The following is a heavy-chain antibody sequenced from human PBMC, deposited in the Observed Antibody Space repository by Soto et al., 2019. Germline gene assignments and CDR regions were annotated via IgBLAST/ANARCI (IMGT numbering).Heavy chain of an antibody. CDR3: TTEVYVAYCGGDCSGRSIDY. J-gene: IGHJ4*02. CDR2: IKSKTDGETT. V-gene: IGHV3-15*01. D-gene: IGHD2-21*02. CDR1: GFTLSNSQ. Sequence: PGGSLGLYWAASGFTLSNSQMLWVRQAPVKGLEWGGRIKSKTDGETTDYAATEKSSFTITRDDTKNTLYQQMNSLKPEDTAVYYCTTEVYVAYCGGDCSGRSIDYWGQGTLVTVSS.